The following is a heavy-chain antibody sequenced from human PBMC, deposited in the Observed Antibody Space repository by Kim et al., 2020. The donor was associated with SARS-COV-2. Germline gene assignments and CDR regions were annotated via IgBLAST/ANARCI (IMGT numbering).Heavy chain of an antibody. CDR2: GNT. Sequence: GNTNYARKLQGRVTMTKDTSTSTAYMELRSLRSDDTAVYYCARMAGIAVADYWGQGTLVTVSS. V-gene: IGHV1-18*01. D-gene: IGHD6-19*01. CDR3: ARMAGIAVADY. J-gene: IGHJ4*02.